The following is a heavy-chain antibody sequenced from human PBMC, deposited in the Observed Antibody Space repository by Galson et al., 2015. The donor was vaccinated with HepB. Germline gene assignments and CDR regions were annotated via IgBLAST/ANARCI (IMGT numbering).Heavy chain of an antibody. CDR3: AKEGPYYYGSGSYSGLHYYGMDV. J-gene: IGHJ6*02. D-gene: IGHD3-10*01. CDR2: ITWNSGTI. Sequence: SLRLSCAASGFTFDDYAMHWVRQAPGKGLEWVSGITWNSGTIGYADSVKGRFTISRDNAKNSLYLQMNSLRTEDTAIYYCAKEGPYYYGSGSYSGLHYYGMDVWGQGTTVTVSS. CDR1: GFTFDDYA. V-gene: IGHV3-9*01.